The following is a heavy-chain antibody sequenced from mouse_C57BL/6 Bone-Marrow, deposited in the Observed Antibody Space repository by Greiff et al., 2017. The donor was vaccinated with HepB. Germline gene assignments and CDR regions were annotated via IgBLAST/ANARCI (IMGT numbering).Heavy chain of an antibody. V-gene: IGHV3-8*01. Sequence: EVKLEESGPGLAKPSQTLSLTCSVTGYSITSDYWNWIRKFPGNKLEYMGYISYSGSTYYNPSLKSRISITRDTSKNQYYLQLNSVTTEDTATYYCARSPLRGVWYFDVWGTGTTVTVSS. CDR2: ISYSGST. CDR1: GYSITSDY. J-gene: IGHJ1*03. CDR3: ARSPLRGVWYFDV. D-gene: IGHD2-12*01.